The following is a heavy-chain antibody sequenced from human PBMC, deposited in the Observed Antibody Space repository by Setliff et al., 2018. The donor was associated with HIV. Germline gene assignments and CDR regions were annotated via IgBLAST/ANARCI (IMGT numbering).Heavy chain of an antibody. D-gene: IGHD6-19*01. J-gene: IGHJ3*02. CDR1: GFTFSSYW. CDR3: ASEPSGWHWRDAFDI. V-gene: IGHV3-74*01. CDR2: INSYGSST. Sequence: PEGSMSLSCAASGFTFSSYWMHWVRKAPGKGLVWVSRINSYGSSTSYSDSVKGRFTISSDNAKNPLYLQMDSLRAEDTAVYYCASEPSGWHWRDAFDIWGQGTMVTVSS.